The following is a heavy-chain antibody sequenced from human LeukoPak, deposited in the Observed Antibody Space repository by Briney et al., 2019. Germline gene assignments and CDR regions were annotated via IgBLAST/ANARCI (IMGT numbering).Heavy chain of an antibody. CDR2: ISGTGDRT. CDR1: GFTFSSSA. CDR3: AKAYYGSGSYGWSDY. Sequence: GGSLRLSCAASGFTFSSSAMNWVRQAPGKGLEWVSTISGTGDRTYYADSVKGRFTISRDNSKDTLFLQMNSLRAEDTAIYYCAKAYYGSGSYGWSDYWGQGTLVTVSS. V-gene: IGHV3-23*01. D-gene: IGHD3-10*01. J-gene: IGHJ4*02.